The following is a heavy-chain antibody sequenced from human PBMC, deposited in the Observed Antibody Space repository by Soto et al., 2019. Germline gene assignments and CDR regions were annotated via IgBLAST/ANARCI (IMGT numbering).Heavy chain of an antibody. D-gene: IGHD1-26*01. CDR2: ISTSGSTI. CDR3: AYGGSCDY. Sequence: PXGSLRLSCSASGFSFNTYAMNWVRQAPGKGLEWVSYISTSGSTIYYADSVKGRFTISRDNGKNSLYLQMNSLRAEDTAVYYCAYGGSCDYWGQGTQVTVSS. J-gene: IGHJ4*02. CDR1: GFSFNTYA. V-gene: IGHV3-48*03.